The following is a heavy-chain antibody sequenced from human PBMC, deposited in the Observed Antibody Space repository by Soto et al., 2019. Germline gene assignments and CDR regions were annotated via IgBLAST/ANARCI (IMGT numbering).Heavy chain of an antibody. CDR1: GFTFSSYA. D-gene: IGHD5-12*01. CDR3: ARDARGFGWLRLSAPEFDY. V-gene: IGHV3-30-3*01. J-gene: IGHJ4*02. CDR2: ISYDGSNK. Sequence: QVQLVESGGGVVQPGRSLRLSCAASGFTFSSYAMHWVRQAPGKGLEWVAVISYDGSNKYYADSVKGRFTISRDNSKNALYLQMNSLSAEDTAVYYCARDARGFGWLRLSAPEFDYWGQGTLVTVSS.